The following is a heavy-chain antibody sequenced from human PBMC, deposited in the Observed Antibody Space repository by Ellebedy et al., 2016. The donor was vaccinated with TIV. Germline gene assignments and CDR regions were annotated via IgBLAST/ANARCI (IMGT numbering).Heavy chain of an antibody. CDR3: ATDGSYGDYRSPTHAFEM. J-gene: IGHJ3*02. CDR2: IRQDGSDK. CDR1: GFSFRSYW. D-gene: IGHD4-17*01. Sequence: GESLKISCAASGFSFRSYWMSWVRQVPGKGLEWVANIRQDGSDKYYVDSVKGRFTVSRDNAQNSVFLQMNSLRAEDTAIYYCATDGSYGDYRSPTHAFEMWGQGTLVTVSS. V-gene: IGHV3-7*01.